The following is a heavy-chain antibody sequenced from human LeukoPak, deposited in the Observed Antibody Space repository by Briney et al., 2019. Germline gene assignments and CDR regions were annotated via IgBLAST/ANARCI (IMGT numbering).Heavy chain of an antibody. V-gene: IGHV1-18*01. D-gene: IGHD3-22*01. CDR2: ISAYNGNT. J-gene: IGHJ5*02. CDR3: ARVLHDSSGYFNSGPQLDP. Sequence: ASVKVSCKASGYTFTSYGISWVRQAPGQGLEWMGWISAYNGNTNYAQKLQGRVTMTTDTSTSTAYMELRSLRSDDTAVYYCARVLHDSSGYFNSGPQLDPWGQGTLVTVSS. CDR1: GYTFTSYG.